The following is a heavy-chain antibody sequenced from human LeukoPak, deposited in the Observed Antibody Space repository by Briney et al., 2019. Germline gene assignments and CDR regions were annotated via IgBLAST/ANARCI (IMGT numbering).Heavy chain of an antibody. V-gene: IGHV3-48*01. D-gene: IGHD3-16*01. CDR3: ARDRGAVGGLLSYHFYYMGV. CDR1: GFTFSSHN. J-gene: IGHJ6*03. CDR2: ITTGSSTI. Sequence: PGGSLRLSCAASGFTFSSHNMNWVRQALGRGLEWISYITTGSSTIKYADSVKGRFTISRDNTKSSLYLQMNSLRAEDTAVYYCARDRGAVGGLLSYHFYYMGVWGKGTPVTVS.